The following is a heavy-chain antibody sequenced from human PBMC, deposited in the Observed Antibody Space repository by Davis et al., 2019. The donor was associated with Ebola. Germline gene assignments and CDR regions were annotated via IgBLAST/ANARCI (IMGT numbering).Heavy chain of an antibody. CDR3: ARVRHYRDSGSYSDI. CDR1: SGSFSDYF. CDR2: VNHSGTT. Sequence: MPGGSLRLSCAVYSGSFSDYFWSWIRQTPGKGLEWIGEVNHSGTTNYNPSLKSRVTMSVDTSKNQFSLKLSSVTAADTAVYFCARVRHYRDSGSYSDIWGRGTLVTVSS. J-gene: IGHJ4*02. D-gene: IGHD3-10*01. V-gene: IGHV4-34*01.